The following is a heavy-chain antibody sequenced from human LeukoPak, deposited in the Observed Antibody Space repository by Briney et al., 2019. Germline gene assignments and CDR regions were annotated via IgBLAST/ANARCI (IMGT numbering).Heavy chain of an antibody. D-gene: IGHD3-22*01. CDR3: ARGGTMMYAFDI. CDR2: IYYSGST. Sequence: SQTLSLTCTVSGGSISSDDYYWSWIRQPPGKGLEWSGYIYYSGSTYYNPSLKSRVTISVDTSKNQFSLKLSSVTAADTAVYYCARGGTMMYAFDIWGQGTMVTVSS. J-gene: IGHJ3*02. V-gene: IGHV4-30-4*08. CDR1: GGSISSDDYY.